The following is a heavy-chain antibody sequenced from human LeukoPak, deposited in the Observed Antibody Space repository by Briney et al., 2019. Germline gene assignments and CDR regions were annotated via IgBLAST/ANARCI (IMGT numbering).Heavy chain of an antibody. Sequence: SETLSLTCAVSGGSISSNCYYWGWLRPPPGKGLDWIGSIYYSGSTYYNPSLESRVTISVDTSKNQFSLKLSSVTAADTAVYYCARYGRYSSSYYYYYMDVWGKGTTVTVSS. J-gene: IGHJ6*03. D-gene: IGHD6-13*01. V-gene: IGHV4-39*07. CDR2: IYYSGST. CDR3: ARYGRYSSSYYYYYMDV. CDR1: GGSISSNCYY.